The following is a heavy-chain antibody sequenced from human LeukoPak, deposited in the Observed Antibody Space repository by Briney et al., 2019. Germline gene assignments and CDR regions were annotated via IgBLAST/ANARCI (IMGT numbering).Heavy chain of an antibody. CDR3: AREGRYCSSTSCYTTRFDP. V-gene: IGHV1-46*01. D-gene: IGHD2-2*02. CDR1: GYTFTGYY. CDR2: INPSGGST. J-gene: IGHJ5*02. Sequence: ASVKVSCKASGYTFTGYYMHWVRQAPGQGLEWMGIINPSGGSTSYAQKFQGRVTITADKSTSTAYMELSSLRSEDTAVYYCAREGRYCSSTSCYTTRFDPWGQGTLVTVSS.